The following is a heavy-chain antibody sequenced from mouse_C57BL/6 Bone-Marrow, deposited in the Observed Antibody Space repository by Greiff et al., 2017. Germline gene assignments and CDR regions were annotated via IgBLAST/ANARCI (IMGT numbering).Heavy chain of an antibody. CDR1: GFTFSSYA. J-gene: IGHJ2*01. CDR2: ISDGGSYT. Sequence: EVQGVESGGGLVKPGGSLKLSCAASGFTFSSYAMSWVRQTPEKRLEWVATISDGGSYTYSPDNVTGRFSISRDNAKNSLYLQMSNLRSEDTAVYYCARDRTGRDDYGYWGQGATVT. CDR3: ARDRTGRDDYGY. V-gene: IGHV5-4*01. D-gene: IGHD1-1*02.